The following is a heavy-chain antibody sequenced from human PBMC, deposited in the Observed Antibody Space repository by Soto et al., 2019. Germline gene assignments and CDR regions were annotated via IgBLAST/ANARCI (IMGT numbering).Heavy chain of an antibody. D-gene: IGHD2-15*01. CDR1: GGSFSGYY. J-gene: IGHJ5*02. V-gene: IGHV4-34*01. CDR3: ARGSPIVVVVAATDRTSNWFDP. CDR2: INHSGST. Sequence: SETLSLTCAVYGGSFSGYYWSWIRQPPGKGLEWIGEINHSGSTNYNPSLKSRVTISVDTSKNQFSLRLSSVTAADTAVYYCARGSPIVVVVAATDRTSNWFDPWGQGTLVTVSS.